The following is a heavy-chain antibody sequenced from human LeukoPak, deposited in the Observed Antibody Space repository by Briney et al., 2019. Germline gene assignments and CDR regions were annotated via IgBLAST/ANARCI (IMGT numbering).Heavy chain of an antibody. CDR2: ISSSSSYV. V-gene: IGHV3-21*01. CDR1: GFTFSSYS. CDR3: ASGIQLWLSDY. Sequence: GGSLRLSCAASGFTFSSYSMNWVRQAPGKGLEWVSSISSSSSYVYYADSVKGRFTISRDNAKNSLYLQMNSLRAEDTAVYYCASGIQLWLSDYWGQGTLVTVSS. D-gene: IGHD5-18*01. J-gene: IGHJ4*02.